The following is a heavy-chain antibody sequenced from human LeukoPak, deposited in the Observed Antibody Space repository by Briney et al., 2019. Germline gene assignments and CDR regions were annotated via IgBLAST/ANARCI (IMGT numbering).Heavy chain of an antibody. CDR1: GGSFSGYY. V-gene: IGHV4-34*01. J-gene: IGHJ6*04. Sequence: SETLSLTCAVYGGSFSGYYWSWIRQPPGKGLEWIGEINHSGSTNYNPSLKSRVTISVDTSKNQFSLKLSSVTAADTAVYYCASRGRYCSSTSCYPRYYYYCGMDVWGKGTTVTVSS. D-gene: IGHD2-2*01. CDR2: INHSGST. CDR3: ASRGRYCSSTSCYPRYYYYCGMDV.